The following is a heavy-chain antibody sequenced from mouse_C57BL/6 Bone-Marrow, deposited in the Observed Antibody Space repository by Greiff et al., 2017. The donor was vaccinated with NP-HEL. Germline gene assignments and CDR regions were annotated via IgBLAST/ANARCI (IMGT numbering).Heavy chain of an antibody. CDR2: IDPSDSYT. Sequence: QVQLQHPGAELVKPGASVKLSCKASGYTFTSYWMQWVKQRPGQGLEWIGEIDPSDSYTNYNQKFKGKATLTVDTSSSTAYMQLSSLTSEDSAVYYCARSDTTVVFDYWGQGTTLTVSS. V-gene: IGHV1-50*01. J-gene: IGHJ2*01. D-gene: IGHD1-1*01. CDR3: ARSDTTVVFDY. CDR1: GYTFTSYW.